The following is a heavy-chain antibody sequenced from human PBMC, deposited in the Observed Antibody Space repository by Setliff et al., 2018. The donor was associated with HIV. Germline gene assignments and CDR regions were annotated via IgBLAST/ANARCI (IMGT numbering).Heavy chain of an antibody. Sequence: GGSLRLSCAASGFTFSSYWMHWVRQAPGKGLVWVSRINSDGSSTSYADSVKGRFTISRDNAKNMLYLQMNSLRAEDTAVYYCAKELVATNIYDAFDIWGQGTVVTVSS. D-gene: IGHD5-12*01. J-gene: IGHJ3*02. CDR3: AKELVATNIYDAFDI. CDR1: GFTFSSYW. V-gene: IGHV3-74*01. CDR2: INSDGSST.